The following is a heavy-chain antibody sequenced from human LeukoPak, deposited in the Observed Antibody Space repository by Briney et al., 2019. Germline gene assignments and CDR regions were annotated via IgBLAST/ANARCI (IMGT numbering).Heavy chain of an antibody. Sequence: GSLRLSCAASGFTFSSYWMSWVRQSPGKGLEWIGEIYHNGTPNYSPSLKSRVTISADTFKNHFSLKLTSVTAADTAVYYCATAPILRGEGGEHYKYGMDVWGQGTTVIVSS. CDR3: ATAPILRGEGGEHYKYGMDV. J-gene: IGHJ6*02. CDR2: IYHNGTP. CDR1: GFTFSSYW. V-gene: IGHV4-4*02. D-gene: IGHD2-2*02.